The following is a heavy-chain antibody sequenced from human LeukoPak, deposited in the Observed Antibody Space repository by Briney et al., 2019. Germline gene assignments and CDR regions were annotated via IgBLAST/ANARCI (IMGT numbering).Heavy chain of an antibody. CDR1: GYTFTSYD. J-gene: IGHJ5*02. V-gene: IGHV1-8*03. CDR3: TSDTYYYDSTGLGHWFDP. CDR2: MNPNSGNT. Sequence: ASVKVSCKASGYTFTSYDINWVRQATGQGLEWMGWMNPNSGNTGYAQKFQGRVTITRNTPISTAYMELSSLRSEDTAVYYCTSDTYYYDSTGLGHWFDPWGQGTLVTVSS. D-gene: IGHD3-22*01.